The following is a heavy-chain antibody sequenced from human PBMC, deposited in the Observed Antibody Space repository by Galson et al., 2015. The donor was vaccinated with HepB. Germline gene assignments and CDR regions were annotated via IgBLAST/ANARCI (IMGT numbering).Heavy chain of an antibody. J-gene: IGHJ3*01. D-gene: IGHD5-24*01. CDR2: IIPLFDTG. V-gene: IGHV1-69*13. CDR1: GDTFTRYA. CDR3: ARGASKDGYHKVALDV. Sequence: SVKVSCKVSGDTFTRYAINWVRQAPGQGLEWMGGIIPLFDTGTYAQKFQGRVTITADESTSTGYMELRSLTSADTAIYYCARGASKDGYHKVALDVWGQGTVLTVSS.